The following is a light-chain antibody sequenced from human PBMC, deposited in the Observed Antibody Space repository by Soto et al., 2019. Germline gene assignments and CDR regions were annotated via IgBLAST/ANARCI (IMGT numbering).Light chain of an antibody. V-gene: IGKV1-39*01. CDR3: QQSYSTPQNT. J-gene: IGKJ2*01. Sequence: DIQMTQSPSSLSASVGDRVTITCRASQSISWYLNWYQQKPGKAPKLLIYAAFSLQSGVPSRFSGSGSGTDFTLTISSLQPEDFATYYCQQSYSTPQNTFGQGTKLEIK. CDR2: AAF. CDR1: QSISWY.